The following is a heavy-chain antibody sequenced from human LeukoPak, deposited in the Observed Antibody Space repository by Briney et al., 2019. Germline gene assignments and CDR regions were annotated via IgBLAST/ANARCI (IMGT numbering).Heavy chain of an antibody. CDR3: ARRGDILTDYAFDY. CDR1: GGSINSNSHH. Sequence: SETLSLTCSVSGGSINSNSHHWGWIRQAPGKGLEWIGNIYYSGTTSYNPSLKSRVTISVDTSKNHFSLTLSSVTAADTAVYYCARRGDILTDYAFDYWGQGTLVSVSS. CDR2: IYYSGTT. D-gene: IGHD3-9*01. V-gene: IGHV4-39*02. J-gene: IGHJ4*02.